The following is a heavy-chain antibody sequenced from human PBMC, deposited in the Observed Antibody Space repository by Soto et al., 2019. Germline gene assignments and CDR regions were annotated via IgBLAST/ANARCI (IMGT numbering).Heavy chain of an antibody. V-gene: IGHV4-59*01. Sequence: SETLSLTCSVSGGSISSYYWSWIRQPPGKGLEWIGYIYDSGSTNYNPSLTSRVTISLDTSKNQFSLRLSSVTAADTAVYYCARSMYSTSAQLYYGMDVWGQGTTVTVSS. J-gene: IGHJ6*02. CDR2: IYDSGST. CDR1: GGSISSYY. CDR3: ARSMYSTSAQLYYGMDV. D-gene: IGHD6-6*01.